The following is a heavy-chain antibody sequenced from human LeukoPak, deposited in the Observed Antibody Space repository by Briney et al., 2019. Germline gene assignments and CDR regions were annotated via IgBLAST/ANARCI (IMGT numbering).Heavy chain of an antibody. Sequence: GGSLRLSCAASGFTFSGHWLHGVRQAPGKGLVWVSRINSDGSTTTYADSVKGRFTISRDNANNTLYLQMDSLRAEDTAVYYCARDGSLPDYWGQGTLVTVSS. CDR1: GFTFSGHW. V-gene: IGHV3-74*01. CDR3: ARDGSLPDY. D-gene: IGHD2-15*01. J-gene: IGHJ4*02. CDR2: INSDGSTT.